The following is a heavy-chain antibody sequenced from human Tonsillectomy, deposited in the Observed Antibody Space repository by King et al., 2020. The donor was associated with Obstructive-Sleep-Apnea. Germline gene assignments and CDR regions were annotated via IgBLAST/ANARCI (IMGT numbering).Heavy chain of an antibody. Sequence: VQLVESGGGLVQTGGSLRLSCAASGFTFSEHYMDWVRQAPGKGPEWVGRIKNKDNKYNTVYAASVKGRFTISRDDSQNSLYLQMNSLRTEDTAVYYCAKDLGSPIVGTQWGQGTPVTV. J-gene: IGHJ4*02. CDR1: GFTFSEHY. V-gene: IGHV3-72*01. D-gene: IGHD1-26*01. CDR3: AKDLGSPIVGTQ. CDR2: IKNKDNKYNT.